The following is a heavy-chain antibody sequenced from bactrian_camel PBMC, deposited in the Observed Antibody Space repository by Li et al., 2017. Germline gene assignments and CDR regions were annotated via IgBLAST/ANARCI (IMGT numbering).Heavy chain of an antibody. V-gene: IGHV3S55*01. CDR1: GFTTDGPR. D-gene: IGHD2*01. Sequence: ASGFTTDGPRMGWYRQPPGNECEFVSSISSDGNTQYRDSVKGRFTISRGNAKNTVYLQMNSLKPEDTAAYYCQADSFPPLGFFFNDTATTEIYT. CDR2: ISSDGNT.